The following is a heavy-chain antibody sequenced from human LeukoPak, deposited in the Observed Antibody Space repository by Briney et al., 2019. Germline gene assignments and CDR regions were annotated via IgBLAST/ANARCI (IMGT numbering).Heavy chain of an antibody. CDR1: SGSSYY. Sequence: SGSSYYWGWIRQPPGKGLEWMGIIYPGDSDTRYSPSFQGQVTISADKSISTAYLQWSSLKASDTAMYYCARSFDYWGQGTLVTVSS. CDR3: ARSFDY. V-gene: IGHV5-51*01. CDR2: IYPGDSDT. J-gene: IGHJ4*02.